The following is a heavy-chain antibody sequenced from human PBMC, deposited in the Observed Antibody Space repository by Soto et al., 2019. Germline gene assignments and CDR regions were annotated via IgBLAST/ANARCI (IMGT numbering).Heavy chain of an antibody. CDR1: GYTSTAYP. V-gene: IGHV1-3*01. CDR2: INASKGNP. D-gene: IGHD7-27*01. CDR3: ARDWARAEDI. J-gene: IGHJ6*02. Sequence: APVKVCCKPSGYTSTAYPINWFRQAPGQGLEWMGWINASKGNPKYSQGVQVSVTSTSDASSSAAYMGRSSLRSEGTSVDDCARDWARAEDIGGQGATVAVSS.